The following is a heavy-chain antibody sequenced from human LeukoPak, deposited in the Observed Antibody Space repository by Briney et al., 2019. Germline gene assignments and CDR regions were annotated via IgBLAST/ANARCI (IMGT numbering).Heavy chain of an antibody. Sequence: GGSLRLSCAASGFTFSSYSMNWVRQAPGKGLEWVSSISSSSSYIYYADSVKGRFTISRDNAKNSLYLQMNSLRAEDTAVYYCARDPAPKYLALPVNYFDYWGQGTLVTVSS. D-gene: IGHD2-2*02. CDR1: GFTFSSYS. V-gene: IGHV3-21*01. CDR2: ISSSSSYI. J-gene: IGHJ4*02. CDR3: ARDPAPKYLALPVNYFDY.